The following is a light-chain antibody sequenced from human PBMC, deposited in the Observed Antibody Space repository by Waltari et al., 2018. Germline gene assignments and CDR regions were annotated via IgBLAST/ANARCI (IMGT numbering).Light chain of an antibody. Sequence: SALTQPALVSASPGQSITISCPGSSSEVGSYELVGWYQQHPGKAPHPLIYEVDKRPSGVSYRFSGSKSGNAASLTISGLQAEDEAHYFCSSYTYGGPWVFGGGTLLTVL. J-gene: IGLJ2*01. CDR1: SSEVGSYEL. CDR3: SSYTYGGPWV. V-gene: IGLV2-23*02. CDR2: EVD.